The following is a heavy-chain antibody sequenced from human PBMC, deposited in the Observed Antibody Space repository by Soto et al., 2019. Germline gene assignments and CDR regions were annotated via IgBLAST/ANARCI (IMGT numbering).Heavy chain of an antibody. CDR2: ISYDGSDK. D-gene: IGHD2-2*01. V-gene: IGHV3-30-3*01. CDR1: GFDFSGYT. CDR3: ARVDCRTTTCSYYGFDV. Sequence: QVHLEESGGGVVQPGGSLRLSCAGSGFDFSGYTIHWVRQAPGKGLEWVAVISYDGSDKYYADSVKGRFTISRDNAKKTLYLQMNSLSIEDTAVYYCARVDCRTTTCSYYGFDVWGQGTTVTVSS. J-gene: IGHJ6*02.